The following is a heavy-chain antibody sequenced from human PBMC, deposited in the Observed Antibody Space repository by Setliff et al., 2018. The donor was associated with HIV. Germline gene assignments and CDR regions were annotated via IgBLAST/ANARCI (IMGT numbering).Heavy chain of an antibody. Sequence: SVKVSCKASGGPFSSYAISWVRQAPGQGLEWMGGIIPMLGVANYPQKVQGRVTITTDKSTTIVYMELSSLRSEDTAVYYCAGREMPCSGGDCNRYFYYYYMDVWGTGTTVTVSS. D-gene: IGHD2-21*02. V-gene: IGHV1-69*10. CDR1: GGPFSSYA. CDR2: IIPMLGVA. J-gene: IGHJ6*03. CDR3: AGREMPCSGGDCNRYFYYYYMDV.